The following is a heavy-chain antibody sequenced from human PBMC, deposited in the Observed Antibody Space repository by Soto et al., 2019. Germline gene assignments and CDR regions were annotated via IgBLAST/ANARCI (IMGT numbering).Heavy chain of an antibody. CDR2: INHSGST. D-gene: IGHD3-10*01. CDR3: ARWLLWFGDRMEAFDI. V-gene: IGHV4-34*01. Sequence: SETLSLTCAVYGGSFSGYYWSWIRQPPGKGLEWIGEINHSGSTNYNPSLKSRVTISVDTSKNQFSLKLSSVTAADTAVYYCARWLLWFGDRMEAFDIWGQGTMVTV. J-gene: IGHJ3*02. CDR1: GGSFSGYY.